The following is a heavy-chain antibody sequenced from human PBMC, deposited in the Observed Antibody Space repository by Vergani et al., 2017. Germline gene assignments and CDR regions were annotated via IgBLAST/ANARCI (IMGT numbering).Heavy chain of an antibody. CDR3: ARDEGGARRYYYYYMDV. CDR1: GGTFSSYT. J-gene: IGHJ6*03. CDR2: IIPILGIA. D-gene: IGHD4/OR15-4a*01. V-gene: IGHV1-69*08. Sequence: QVQLVQSGAEVKKPGSSVKVSCKASGGTFSSYTISWVRQAPGQGLEWMGRIIPILGIANYAQKFQGRVTITADKSTSTAYMELSSLRAEDTAVYYCARDEGGARRYYYYYMDVWGKGTTVTVSS.